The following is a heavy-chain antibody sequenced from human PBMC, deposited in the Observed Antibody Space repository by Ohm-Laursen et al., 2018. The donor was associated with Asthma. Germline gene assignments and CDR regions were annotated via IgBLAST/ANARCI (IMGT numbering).Heavy chain of an antibody. CDR2: IIPLFDIV. D-gene: IGHD3-10*01. V-gene: IGHV1-69*10. Sequence: VKISCKSLGGTFNTYVIGWVRQAPGQGLEWMGGIIPLFDIVNYAQKFQGRVTITADKSTSTAYMELRSLRSEDTAMYYCATYGQHFPTWFDPWGQGTLVTVSS. CDR1: GGTFNTYV. CDR3: ATYGQHFPTWFDP. J-gene: IGHJ5*02.